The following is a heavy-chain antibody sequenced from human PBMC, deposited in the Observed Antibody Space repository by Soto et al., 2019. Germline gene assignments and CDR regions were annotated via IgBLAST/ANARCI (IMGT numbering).Heavy chain of an antibody. V-gene: IGHV4-39*01. CDR2: IYYSGST. CDR3: ARLRRYDFWSGPGGNWFDP. D-gene: IGHD3-3*01. Sequence: SETLSLTCTVSGGSISSSSYYWGWIRQPPGKGLEWIGSIYYSGSTYYNPSLKSRVTISVDTSKNQFSLKLSSVTAADTAVYYCARLRRYDFWSGPGGNWFDPWGQGTTVTVSS. J-gene: IGHJ5*01. CDR1: GGSISSSSYY.